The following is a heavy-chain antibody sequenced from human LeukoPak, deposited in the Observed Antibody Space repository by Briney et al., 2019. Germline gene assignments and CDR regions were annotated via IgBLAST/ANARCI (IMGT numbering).Heavy chain of an antibody. V-gene: IGHV3-7*01. CDR3: ARELIVGATWHYYYYMDV. J-gene: IGHJ6*03. CDR1: GFTFSSYW. Sequence: GGSLRLSCAASGFTFSSYWMSWVRQAPGKGLEWVANIKQDGSEKYYVDSAKGRFTISRDNAKNSLYLQMNSLRAEDTAVYYCARELIVGATWHYYYYMDVWGKGTTVTVSS. CDR2: IKQDGSEK. D-gene: IGHD1-26*01.